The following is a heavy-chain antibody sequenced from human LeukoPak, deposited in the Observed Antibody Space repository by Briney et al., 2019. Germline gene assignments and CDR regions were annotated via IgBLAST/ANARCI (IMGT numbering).Heavy chain of an antibody. Sequence: GGSLRLSCTASGFTVSSNYMSWVRQAPGKGLEWVSVIYSGGSTYYADSVKGRFTISRDNSKNTLYLQMNSLRAEDTAVYCCARGYFPGAFDIWGQGTMVTVSS. CDR2: IYSGGST. J-gene: IGHJ3*02. D-gene: IGHD3-9*01. CDR3: ARGYFPGAFDI. V-gene: IGHV3-53*01. CDR1: GFTVSSNY.